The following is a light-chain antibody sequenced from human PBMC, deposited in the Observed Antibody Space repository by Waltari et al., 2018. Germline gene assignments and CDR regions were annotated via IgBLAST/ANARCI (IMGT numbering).Light chain of an antibody. V-gene: IGLV2-11*01. CDR1: SIDIRDDKY. Sequence: QSALTQPPSVSGSPGQSVTISCTGTSIDIRDDKYVSWFQHYPGKAPKFTMFAVNKRPSWVPDRFSRSKSGNTASLTISVLQSEDESHYFCCSYAGQFTWVFGGGTKLTVL. CDR2: AVN. CDR3: CSYAGQFTWV. J-gene: IGLJ2*01.